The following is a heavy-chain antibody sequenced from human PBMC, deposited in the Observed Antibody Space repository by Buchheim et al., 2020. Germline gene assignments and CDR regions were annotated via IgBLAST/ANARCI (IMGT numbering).Heavy chain of an antibody. J-gene: IGHJ5*02. V-gene: IGHV3-30*04. CDR2: ISYDGSNK. CDR1: GFTFSSYA. D-gene: IGHD2-2*01. CDR3: ARGIVVPAANTWFDP. Sequence: QVQLVESGGGVVQPGRSLRLSCAASGFTFSSYAMHWVRQAPGKGLEWVAVISYDGSNKYYADSVKGRFTISRDNSKHTLYLQMNSLRAEDTAVYYCARGIVVPAANTWFDPWGQGTL.